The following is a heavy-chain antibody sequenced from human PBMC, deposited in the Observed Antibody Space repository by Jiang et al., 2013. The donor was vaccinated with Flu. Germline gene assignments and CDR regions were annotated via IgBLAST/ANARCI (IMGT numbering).Heavy chain of an antibody. CDR1: RGSISSGGYY. CDR2: IYYSGST. V-gene: IGHV4-31*03. J-gene: IGHJ4*02. Sequence: GPGLVKPSQTLSLTCTVSRGSISSGGYYWGWIRQHPGKGLEYLGYIYYSGSTYYNPSLKSRITISLDTSKNQFSLKLTSVTAADTAVYYCTSRYSYGYLDWGQGTLVTVSS. D-gene: IGHD5-18*01. CDR3: TSRYSYGYLD.